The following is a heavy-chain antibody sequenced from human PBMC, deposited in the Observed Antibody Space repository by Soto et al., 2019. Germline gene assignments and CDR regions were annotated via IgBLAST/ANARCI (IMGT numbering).Heavy chain of an antibody. J-gene: IGHJ5*02. V-gene: IGHV1-3*01. CDR1: GYTFTSYA. D-gene: IGHD6-13*01. Sequence: GASVKVSCKASGYTFTSYAMHWVRQAPGQRLEWMGWINAGNGNTKYSQKFQGRVTITRDTSASTAYMELSSLRSEDTAVYYCAREPLYSSSWHNWFDPWGQGTLVTVSS. CDR2: INAGNGNT. CDR3: AREPLYSSSWHNWFDP.